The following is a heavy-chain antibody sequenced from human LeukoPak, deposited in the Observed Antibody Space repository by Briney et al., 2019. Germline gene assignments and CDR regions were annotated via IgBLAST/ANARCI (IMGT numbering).Heavy chain of an antibody. V-gene: IGHV3-11*04. CDR3: ARPAGLYYDDPGEAFDI. Sequence: PGGSLRLSCAASAFTFSDYYMSWIRQAPGKGLEWVSYISGSDSTIYYADSVKGRFTISRDNAKNSLYLQMNSLRAEDTAVYYCARPAGLYYDDPGEAFDIWGQGTMVTVSS. J-gene: IGHJ3*02. D-gene: IGHD4-17*01. CDR1: AFTFSDYY. CDR2: ISGSDSTI.